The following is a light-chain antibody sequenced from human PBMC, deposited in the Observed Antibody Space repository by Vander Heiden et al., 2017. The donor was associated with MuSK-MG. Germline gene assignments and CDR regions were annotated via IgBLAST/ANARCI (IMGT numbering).Light chain of an antibody. CDR2: DMS. J-gene: IGKJ4*01. CDR3: HQHYKWAPT. Sequence: EIVFTQPPATLPLSPGERGALSCRASQNVGRALAWYQQKPGQAPRLLIYDMSSRATDIPATFSGSGSGTDFTLTISSLEAEDFAVYYCHQHYKWAPTFGGGTKVEIK. CDR1: QNVGRA. V-gene: IGKV3-11*01.